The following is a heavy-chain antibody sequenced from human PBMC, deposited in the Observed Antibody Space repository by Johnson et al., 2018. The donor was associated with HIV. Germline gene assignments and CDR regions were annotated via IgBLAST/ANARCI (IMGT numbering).Heavy chain of an antibody. CDR1: GFTFSSYG. Sequence: VQLVESGGGVVQPGRSLRLSCAASGFTFSSYGMHWVRQAPGKGLEWVGRIKSEIDGGTPDYGAPVKGRFTISRDDSKSTLHLQMNSLQTEDTAVYYCATSVGDGYNSDPFDMWGQGTMVTVSS. D-gene: IGHD5-24*01. J-gene: IGHJ3*02. V-gene: IGHV3-15*01. CDR2: IKSEIDGGTP. CDR3: ATSVGDGYNSDPFDM.